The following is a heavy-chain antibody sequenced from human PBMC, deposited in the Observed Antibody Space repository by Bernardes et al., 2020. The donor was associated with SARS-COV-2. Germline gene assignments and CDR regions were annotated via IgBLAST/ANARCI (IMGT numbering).Heavy chain of an antibody. J-gene: IGHJ4*02. CDR1: GNTFIGDV. D-gene: IGHD3-22*01. Sequence: ASVKVSCKASGNTFIGDVVNWVRQAPGQRLEWMGWIKVYNGDIKYSQRFQGRVTITRDTSASIVYMEMRSLRAEDTATYYCATELQYDNLYWGQGALVTVSS. CDR3: ATELQYDNLY. V-gene: IGHV1-3*01. CDR2: IKVYNGDI.